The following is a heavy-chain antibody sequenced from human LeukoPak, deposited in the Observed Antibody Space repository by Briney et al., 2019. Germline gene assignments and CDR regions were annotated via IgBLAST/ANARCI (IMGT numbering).Heavy chain of an antibody. D-gene: IGHD1-26*01. CDR2: IRYDGSNK. Sequence: QPGGSLRLSCAASGFTFNSYGMHWVRQAPGKGLEWVAFIRYDGSNKYYADSVKGRFTISRDNSKNSLYLQMNSLRAEDTAVYYCAPSSGPFFDYWGQGTLVTVSS. CDR1: GFTFNSYG. V-gene: IGHV3-30*02. CDR3: APSSGPFFDY. J-gene: IGHJ4*02.